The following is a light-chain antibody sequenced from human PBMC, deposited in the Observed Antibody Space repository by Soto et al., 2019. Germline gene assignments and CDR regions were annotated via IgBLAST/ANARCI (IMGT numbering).Light chain of an antibody. CDR2: ATS. V-gene: IGKV1-8*01. Sequence: AIRMTQSPSSLSASIGDRVTITCRASQNIPSYVAWYQKKPGEAPKVLIYATSTLQTGVPSRFSGSGSGADFTLIINYLQSEDSATYYCQQYYSYPITFGQGTRLEIK. CDR1: QNIPSY. J-gene: IGKJ5*01. CDR3: QQYYSYPIT.